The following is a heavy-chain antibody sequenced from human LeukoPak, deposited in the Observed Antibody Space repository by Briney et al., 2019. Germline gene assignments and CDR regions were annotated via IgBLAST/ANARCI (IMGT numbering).Heavy chain of an antibody. CDR3: ASETVSSGQEAFDI. CDR1: GYTFTTYW. V-gene: IGHV5-51*01. J-gene: IGHJ3*02. Sequence: GESLKISCKGSGYTFTTYWIAWVRQMPGKGLEWMGIIYPGDSDTRYSPSFQGQVTISADKSISTAYLQWSSLKASDTAMYYCASETVSSGQEAFDIWGQGTMVTVSS. CDR2: IYPGDSDT. D-gene: IGHD6-19*01.